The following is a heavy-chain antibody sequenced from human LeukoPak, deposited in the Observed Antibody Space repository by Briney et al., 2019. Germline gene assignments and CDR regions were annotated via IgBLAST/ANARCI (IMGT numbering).Heavy chain of an antibody. J-gene: IGHJ5*02. V-gene: IGHV3-30-3*01. CDR3: ARARGGYYDSSGTENWFDP. CDR1: GFTFSSYA. D-gene: IGHD3-22*01. Sequence: GGSLRLSCAASGFTFSSYAMHWVRQAPGKGLEWVAVISYDVSNKYYADSVKGRFTISRDNSKNTLYLQMNSLRAEDTAVYYCARARGGYYDSSGTENWFDPWGQGTLVTVSS. CDR2: ISYDVSNK.